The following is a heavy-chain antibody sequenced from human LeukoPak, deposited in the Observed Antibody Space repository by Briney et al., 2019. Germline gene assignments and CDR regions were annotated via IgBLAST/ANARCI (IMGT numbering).Heavy chain of an antibody. Sequence: SETLSLTCNVSGDSISTYYWSWIRQPAGKGLEWIGRTHTSGSTKYNPALQSRVTMSLDTSTNQLSLKLGSVTAADTAVYFCVRDSPTTRGTISDYWGQGTLVTVSS. D-gene: IGHD1-1*01. CDR2: THTSGST. V-gene: IGHV4-4*07. CDR3: VRDSPTTRGTISDY. J-gene: IGHJ4*02. CDR1: GDSISTYY.